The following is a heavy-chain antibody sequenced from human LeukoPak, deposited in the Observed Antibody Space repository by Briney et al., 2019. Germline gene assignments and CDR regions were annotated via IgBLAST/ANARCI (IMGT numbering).Heavy chain of an antibody. V-gene: IGHV3-21*01. CDR1: GFTFSSYS. CDR3: ARDRISYYYGMDV. D-gene: IGHD3-3*02. Sequence: GGSLRLSCAASGFTFSSYSMNWVRQAPGKGLEWASSISSSSSYIYYADSVKGRFTISRDNAKNSLYLQMNSLRAEDTAVYYCARDRISYYYGMDVWGQGTTVTVSS. CDR2: ISSSSSYI. J-gene: IGHJ6*02.